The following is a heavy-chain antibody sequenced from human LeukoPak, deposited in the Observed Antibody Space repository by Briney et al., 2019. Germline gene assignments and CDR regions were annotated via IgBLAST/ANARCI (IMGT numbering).Heavy chain of an antibody. CDR1: GFTFSSYG. Sequence: GGSLRLSCAASGFTFSSYGMHWVRQAPGKGLEWVAFIRYYGSNKYYADSVKGRFTISRDNSKNTLYLQMNSLRAEDTAVYYCAKGYCSSTSCYLFDYWGQGTLVTISS. J-gene: IGHJ4*02. CDR3: AKGYCSSTSCYLFDY. CDR2: IRYYGSNK. D-gene: IGHD2-2*01. V-gene: IGHV3-30*02.